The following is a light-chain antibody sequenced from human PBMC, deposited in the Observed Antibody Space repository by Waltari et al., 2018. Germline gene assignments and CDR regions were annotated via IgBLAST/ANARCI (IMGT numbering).Light chain of an antibody. V-gene: IGLV2-14*01. CDR2: EVS. Sequence: QSALTQPASVSGSPGQSITISCTGTSSDVGGYNYVSWHQHHPGKAPQLMIYEVSNRPSGVSNRFSGSKSGNTASLTISGLQAEDEADYYCSSYTSSNTLVFGGGTKLTVL. CDR1: SSDVGGYNY. CDR3: SSYTSSNTLV. J-gene: IGLJ2*01.